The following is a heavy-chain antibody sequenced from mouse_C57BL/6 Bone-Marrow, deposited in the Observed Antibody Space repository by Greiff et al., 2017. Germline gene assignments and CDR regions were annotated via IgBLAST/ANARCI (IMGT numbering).Heavy chain of an antibody. J-gene: IGHJ4*01. CDR3: ARRDYYAMDY. Sequence: DVMLVESGGDLVKPGGSLKLSCAASGFTFSSYGMSWVRQTPDKRLEWVATISSGGSYTYYPDSVKGRFTISRDNAKNTLYLQMSSLKSEDTAMYYCARRDYYAMDYWGKGTSVTVSS. CDR1: GFTFSSYG. CDR2: ISSGGSYT. V-gene: IGHV5-6*02.